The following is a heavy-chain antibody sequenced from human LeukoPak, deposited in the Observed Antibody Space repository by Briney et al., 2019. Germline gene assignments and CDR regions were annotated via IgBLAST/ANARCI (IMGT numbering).Heavy chain of an antibody. CDR3: ARFLESVLITRFPRNWFDP. D-gene: IGHD3-9*01. V-gene: IGHV3-7*01. CDR1: GFTFSTSC. J-gene: IGHJ5*02. CDR2: INVDDSWK. Sequence: GGSLRLSCAASGFTFSTSCMTWVRQAPGKGLERVANINVDDSWKSYLDSVKGRFTISRENAKNSLYLQMNNLRAEDTAVYYCARFLESVLITRFPRNWFDPWGQGTLVTVSS.